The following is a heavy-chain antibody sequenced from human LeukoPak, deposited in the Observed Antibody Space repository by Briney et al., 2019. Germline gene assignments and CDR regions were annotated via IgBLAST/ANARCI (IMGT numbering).Heavy chain of an antibody. J-gene: IGHJ4*02. CDR1: GFTFSNAW. Sequence: PGGSLRLSCAASGFTFSNAWMSWVRQAPGKGLEWVGRTKSKTDGGTTDYAAPVKGRFTISRDDSKNTLYLQMNSLKTEDTAVYYCTTDPADDFWSGYPYYFDYWGQGTLVTVSS. V-gene: IGHV3-15*01. CDR3: TTDPADDFWSGYPYYFDY. CDR2: TKSKTDGGTT. D-gene: IGHD3-3*01.